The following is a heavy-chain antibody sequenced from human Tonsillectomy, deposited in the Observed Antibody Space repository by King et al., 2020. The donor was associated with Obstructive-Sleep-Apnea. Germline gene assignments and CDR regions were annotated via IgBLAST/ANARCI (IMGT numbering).Heavy chain of an antibody. V-gene: IGHV3-74*01. J-gene: IGHJ4*02. CDR2: INSDGSST. CDR3: AREGHTNGYDYYFDY. Sequence: VQLVESGGGLVQPGGSLRLSCAASGFTFSNYWMHWVRQAPGKGLVWVSRINSDGSSTSYADSVKGRFTISRDNAKNTLYLQMNSLRAEDTAVYYCAREGHTNGYDYYFDYWGQGTLVTVSS. D-gene: IGHD2-8*01. CDR1: GFTFSNYW.